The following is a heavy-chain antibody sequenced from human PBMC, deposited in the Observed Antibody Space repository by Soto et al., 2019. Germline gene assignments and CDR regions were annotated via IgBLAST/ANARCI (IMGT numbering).Heavy chain of an antibody. V-gene: IGHV3-30-3*01. D-gene: IGHD5-12*01. CDR3: ATQTKNSGYDLAY. CDR1: GFTFSSYA. CDR2: ISYDGSNK. Sequence: GGSLILSCAASGFTFSSYAMHWVRQAPGKGLEWVAVISYDGSNKYYADSVKGRFTISRDNSKNTLYLQMNSLRAEDTAVYYCATQTKNSGYDLAYWGQGTLVTVSS. J-gene: IGHJ4*02.